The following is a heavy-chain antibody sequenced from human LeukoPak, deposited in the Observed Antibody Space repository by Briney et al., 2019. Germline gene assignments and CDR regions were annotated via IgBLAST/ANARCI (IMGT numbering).Heavy chain of an antibody. CDR2: ISYDGSNK. V-gene: IGHV3-30*18. CDR1: GFTFSSYG. J-gene: IGHJ4*02. CDR3: AKDGVAGTWFDY. Sequence: GSRRLSCAASGFTFSSYGMHWVRQAPGKGLEWVAVISYDGSNKYYADSVKGRFTISRDNSKNTLYLQMNSLRAEDTAVYYCAKDGVAGTWFDYWGQGTLVTVSS. D-gene: IGHD6-19*01.